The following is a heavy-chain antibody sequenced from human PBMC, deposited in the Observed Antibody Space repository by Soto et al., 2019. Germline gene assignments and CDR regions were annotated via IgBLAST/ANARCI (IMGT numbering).Heavy chain of an antibody. D-gene: IGHD2-2*01. CDR3: ATGVVRYCSSTTCFGVFDS. Sequence: PGGSLRLSCVAPGITFSSYAMSWVRQAPGKGLEWVSSISGSGGGKDYADSVKGRFTISRDNSKNTLYLEMNSLRAEDTAVYYCATGVVRYCSSTTCFGVFDSWGQGTMVTVSS. CDR2: ISGSGGGK. V-gene: IGHV3-23*01. J-gene: IGHJ4*02. CDR1: GITFSSYA.